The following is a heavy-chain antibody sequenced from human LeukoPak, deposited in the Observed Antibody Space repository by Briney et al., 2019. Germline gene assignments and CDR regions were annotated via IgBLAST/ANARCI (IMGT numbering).Heavy chain of an antibody. CDR2: ISWDAASA. J-gene: IGHJ5*02. V-gene: IGHV3-43*01. CDR1: HDST. CDR3: AKGNHHASEQYNWFGP. D-gene: IGHD1/OR15-1a*01. Sequence: GGSLRLSSVAYHDSTMQWARQRPGKGLEWVALISWDAASAYYADSVRGRFTISRDNYKNFVYLEMNNLRSEDSALYYCAKGNHHASEQYNWFGPWSEGTLVTVST.